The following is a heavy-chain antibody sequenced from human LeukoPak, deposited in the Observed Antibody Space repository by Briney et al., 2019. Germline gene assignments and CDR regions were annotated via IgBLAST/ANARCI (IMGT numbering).Heavy chain of an antibody. Sequence: SEILSLTCTVSGGSISSYYWSWIRQPPGKGLEWIGYIYYSGSTNYNPSLKSRVTISVDTSKNQFSLKLSSVTAADTAVYYCARLAAAGSGGFDYWGQGTLVTVSS. CDR3: ARLAAAGSGGFDY. D-gene: IGHD6-13*01. V-gene: IGHV4-59*01. CDR2: IYYSGST. CDR1: GGSISSYY. J-gene: IGHJ4*02.